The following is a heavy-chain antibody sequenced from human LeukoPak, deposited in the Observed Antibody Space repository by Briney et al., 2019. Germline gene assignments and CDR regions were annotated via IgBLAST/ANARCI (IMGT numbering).Heavy chain of an antibody. Sequence: GASVKVSCKASGYTFTSYYMHWVRQAPGQGLEWMGIINPSGGSTSYTQKFQGRVTMTRDTSTSTVYMELSSLRSEDTAVYYCAREGAHGDSDYWGQGTLVTVSS. CDR2: INPSGGST. CDR1: GYTFTSYY. V-gene: IGHV1-46*01. J-gene: IGHJ4*02. CDR3: AREGAHGDSDY. D-gene: IGHD3-10*01.